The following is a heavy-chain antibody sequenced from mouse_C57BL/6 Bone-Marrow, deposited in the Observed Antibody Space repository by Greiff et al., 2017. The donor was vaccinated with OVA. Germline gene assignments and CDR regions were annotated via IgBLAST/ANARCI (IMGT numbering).Heavy chain of an antibody. CDR3: ARLHYYGSSYDY. J-gene: IGHJ2*01. CDR1: GFTFSSYG. Sequence: KLVESGGDLVKPGGSLKLSCAASGFTFSSYGMSWVRQTPDKRLEWVATISSGGSYTYYPDSVKGRFTISRDNAKNTLYLQMSSLKSEDTAMYYCARLHYYGSSYDYWGQGTTLTVSS. D-gene: IGHD1-1*01. CDR2: ISSGGSYT. V-gene: IGHV5-6*02.